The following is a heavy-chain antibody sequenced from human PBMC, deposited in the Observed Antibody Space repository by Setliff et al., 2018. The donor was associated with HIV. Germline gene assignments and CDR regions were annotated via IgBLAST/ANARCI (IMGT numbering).Heavy chain of an antibody. CDR2: IYPGDSDT. J-gene: IGHJ3*02. CDR3: ARSGVQLWLEGGPAAFDI. Sequence: PGESLKISCKGSGYSFTSYWIGWVRQMPGKGLEWMGIIYPGDSDTRYSPSFQGQVTISADKSISTAYLQWSSLKASDTAMYYCARSGVQLWLEGGPAAFDIWGQGTMVTASS. CDR1: GYSFTSYW. D-gene: IGHD5-18*01. V-gene: IGHV5-51*01.